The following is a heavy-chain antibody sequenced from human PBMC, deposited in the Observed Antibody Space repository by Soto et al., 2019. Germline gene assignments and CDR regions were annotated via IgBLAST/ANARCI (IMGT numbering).Heavy chain of an antibody. J-gene: IGHJ4*01. CDR3: ARDLWAYCPTASYPLEV. Sequence: SETLSLTCTVSGGSISSGDYYWSWIRQPPGKGLEWIGYIYHSGSTYYNPSLKSRVTISVDTSKNQFSLKLRSVTAADTAVYYCARDLWAYCPTASYPLEVWCEAPQVTLSS. CDR1: GGSISSGDYY. CDR2: IYHSGST. V-gene: IGHV4-30-4*01. D-gene: IGHD2-8*01.